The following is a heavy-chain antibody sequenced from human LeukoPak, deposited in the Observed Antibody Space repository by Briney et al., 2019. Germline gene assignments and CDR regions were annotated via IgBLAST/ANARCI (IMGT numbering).Heavy chain of an antibody. CDR1: GFTVSSNY. CDR2: IYSGGST. Sequence: GGSLRLSCAASGFTVSSNYMSWVRQAPGKGLEWVSVIYSGGSTYYADSVKGRFTISRDNSKNTPYLQMNRLRAEDTAVYYCARVVRGSISHWGQGTLVTVSS. CDR3: ARVVRGSISH. V-gene: IGHV3-66*02. D-gene: IGHD1-26*01. J-gene: IGHJ4*02.